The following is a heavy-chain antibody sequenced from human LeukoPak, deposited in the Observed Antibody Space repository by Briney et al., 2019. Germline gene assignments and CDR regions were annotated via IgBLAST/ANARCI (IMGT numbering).Heavy chain of an antibody. Sequence: PSETLSLTCTVSGGSMSRYYWSWIRQAAGKAPEWIGRIYSTGSSDYNPSLQSRVTMSVDTSKNQFSLNVSTVTAADTAIYYCARDRWFDTWGQGTLVIVSS. CDR1: GGSMSRYY. V-gene: IGHV4-4*07. CDR2: IYSTGSS. J-gene: IGHJ5*02. CDR3: ARDRWFDT.